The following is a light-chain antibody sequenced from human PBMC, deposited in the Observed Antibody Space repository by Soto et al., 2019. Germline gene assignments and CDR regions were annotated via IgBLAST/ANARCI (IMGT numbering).Light chain of an antibody. CDR3: QQSYSTLLT. V-gene: IGKV1-39*01. Sequence: DIQMTQTPSSLSASVGDRVTSTCRSSQSISSYLNWYQQKPGKAPKLLIYAASSLQSGVPSRFSGSGSRTDFTLTISSLQPEEFATYYCQQSYSTLLTFGGGTKVDIK. J-gene: IGKJ4*01. CDR2: AAS. CDR1: QSISSY.